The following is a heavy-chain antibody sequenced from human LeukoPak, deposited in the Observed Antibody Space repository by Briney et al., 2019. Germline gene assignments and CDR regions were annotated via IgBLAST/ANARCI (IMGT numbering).Heavy chain of an antibody. CDR3: ARVFSRGGEISGSYYYY. Sequence: SVKLSCXASGGTFSIYAINWVRRAPGQGLEWMGGIIPIFGTANYAQKFQGRVTITTDEATSTAYMELTSLRSEDTAVYYCARVFSRGGEISGSYYYYWGQGTLVTVSS. CDR2: IIPIFGTA. CDR1: GGTFSIYA. J-gene: IGHJ4*02. V-gene: IGHV1-69*05. D-gene: IGHD1-26*01.